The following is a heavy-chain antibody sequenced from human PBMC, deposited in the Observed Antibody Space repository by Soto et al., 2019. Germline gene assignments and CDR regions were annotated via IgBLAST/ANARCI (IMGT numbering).Heavy chain of an antibody. CDR1: GFTFSSYW. J-gene: IGHJ6*02. Sequence: EVQLVESGGGLVQPGGSLRLSCAASGFTFSSYWMSWVRQAPGKGLEWVANIKQDGSEKYYVDSVKGRFTISRDNAKNSLYLQMNSLRAEDTAVYYCARDAYGDYLYYYCGMDVWGQGTTVTVSS. D-gene: IGHD4-17*01. CDR2: IKQDGSEK. CDR3: ARDAYGDYLYYYCGMDV. V-gene: IGHV3-7*01.